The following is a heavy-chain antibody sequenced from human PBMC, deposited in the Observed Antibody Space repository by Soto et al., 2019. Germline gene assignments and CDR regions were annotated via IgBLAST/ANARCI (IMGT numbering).Heavy chain of an antibody. CDR1: GYTFTGHY. Sequence: ASVKVSCKASGYTFTGHYMHWVRQAPGQGLEWMGWINPNSGGTNYAQKFQGWVTMTRDTSISTAYMELSRLRSDDTAVYYCARDSYSSYDGRIYYYYGMDVWGQGTTVTVAS. J-gene: IGHJ6*02. V-gene: IGHV1-2*04. D-gene: IGHD4-4*01. CDR2: INPNSGGT. CDR3: ARDSYSSYDGRIYYYYGMDV.